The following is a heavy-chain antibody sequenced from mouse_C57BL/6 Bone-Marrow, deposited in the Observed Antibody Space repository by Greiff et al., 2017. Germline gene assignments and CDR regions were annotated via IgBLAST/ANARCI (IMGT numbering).Heavy chain of an antibody. Sequence: QVQLQQPGAELVKPGASVKMSCKASGYTFTSYWITWVKQRPGQGLEWIGDIYPGSGSTNYNEKFKSKATLTVDTSSSTAYMQLSSLTSEDSAVYYCARRGAFYDYDWFAYWGQGTLVTVSA. CDR3: ARRGAFYDYDWFAY. D-gene: IGHD2-4*01. CDR1: GYTFTSYW. CDR2: IYPGSGST. V-gene: IGHV1-55*01. J-gene: IGHJ3*01.